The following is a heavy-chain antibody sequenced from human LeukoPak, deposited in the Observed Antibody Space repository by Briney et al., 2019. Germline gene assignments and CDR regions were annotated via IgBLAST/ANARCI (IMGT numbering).Heavy chain of an antibody. Sequence: ASVKVSYKASGGTFSSYAISWVRQAPGQGLEWMGGIIPIFGTANYAQKFQGRVTITTDESTSTAYMELSSLRSEDTAVYYCARAKGLVAATPVYWGQGTLVTVSS. J-gene: IGHJ4*02. D-gene: IGHD2-15*01. CDR1: GGTFSSYA. CDR2: IIPIFGTA. CDR3: ARAKGLVAATPVY. V-gene: IGHV1-69*05.